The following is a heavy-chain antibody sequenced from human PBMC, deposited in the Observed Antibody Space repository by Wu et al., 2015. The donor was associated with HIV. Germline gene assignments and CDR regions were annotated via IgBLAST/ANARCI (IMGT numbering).Heavy chain of an antibody. CDR2: IIPIFTTT. J-gene: IGHJ3*02. Sequence: QIQLVQSGAEVKKPGSSVKVSCRTSGGTISTYAISWVRQAPGQGLEWMGGIIPIFTTTNYAQKFQGRVRFSADKSTSTVYMELNTLRSEDTAVYYCARDRQPNTRGSDAFDIWGQGDTGHRLF. V-gene: IGHV1-69*14. CDR3: ARDRQPNTRGSDAFDI. D-gene: IGHD1-1*01. CDR1: GGTISTYA.